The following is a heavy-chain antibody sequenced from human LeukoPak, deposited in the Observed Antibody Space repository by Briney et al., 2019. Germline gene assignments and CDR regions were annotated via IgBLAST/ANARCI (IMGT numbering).Heavy chain of an antibody. D-gene: IGHD5/OR15-5a*01. V-gene: IGHV1-18*01. CDR1: GYTFTNYG. CDR3: ARDAVSTTTAGGIDY. CDR2: ISAYSGNT. J-gene: IGHJ4*02. Sequence: ASVKVSCKASGYTFTNYGISWVRQAPGQGLEWMGWISAYSGNTHYAQKIQGRVTMTTDTSTSTAYMELRSLTSDDTAVYYCARDAVSTTTAGGIDYWGQGTVVTVSS.